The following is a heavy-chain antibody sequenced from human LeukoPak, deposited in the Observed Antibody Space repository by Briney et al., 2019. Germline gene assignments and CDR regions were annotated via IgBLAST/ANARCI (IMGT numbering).Heavy chain of an antibody. CDR3: ARAKGRYDYVWGSYRKNWFDP. D-gene: IGHD3-16*02. V-gene: IGHV3-30*04. Sequence: GGSLRLSCAASGFTFSSYAMHWVRQAPGKGLEWVAVISYDGSNKYYADSVKGRFTISRDNSKNTLYLQMNSLRAEDTAVYYCARAKGRYDYVWGSYRKNWFDPWGQGTLVTVSS. CDR1: GFTFSSYA. CDR2: ISYDGSNK. J-gene: IGHJ5*02.